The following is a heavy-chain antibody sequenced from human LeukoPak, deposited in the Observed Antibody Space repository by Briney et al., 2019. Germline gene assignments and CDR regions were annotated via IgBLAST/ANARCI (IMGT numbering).Heavy chain of an antibody. V-gene: IGHV1-24*01. Sequence: ASVKVSCKVSGCTFSELSIHWVRQAPGKGLEWMGGFDPEEDKIVHPQKFQGRVIMTEDTSTDTAYMELSSLRSEDTAVYYCAIFGGNPLNWFSPWGQGTLVIVSS. CDR2: FDPEEDKI. D-gene: IGHD4-23*01. CDR1: GCTFSELS. J-gene: IGHJ5*02. CDR3: AIFGGNPLNWFSP.